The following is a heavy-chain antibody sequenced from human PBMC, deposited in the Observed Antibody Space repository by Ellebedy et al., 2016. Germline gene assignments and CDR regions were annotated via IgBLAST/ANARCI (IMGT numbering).Heavy chain of an antibody. CDR3: ASELWGSGSSLDS. CDR1: GGSITSYY. Sequence: SETLSLTXTVSGGSITSYYWTWIRLPAGKGLEWIGRVYIDGTTNYNPSLKSRVTMSIDTSKNQFSLEQTSVTAADTAVYYCASELWGSGSSLDSWGQGTLVTVCS. D-gene: IGHD3-10*01. CDR2: VYIDGTT. J-gene: IGHJ4*02. V-gene: IGHV4-4*07.